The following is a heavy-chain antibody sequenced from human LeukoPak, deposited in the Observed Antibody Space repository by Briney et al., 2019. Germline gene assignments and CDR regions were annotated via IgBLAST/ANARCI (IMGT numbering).Heavy chain of an antibody. J-gene: IGHJ4*02. CDR2: ISGSAGST. CDR1: GFTFSSYA. V-gene: IGHV3-23*01. Sequence: GGSLRLSCTASGFTFSSYAMSWVRQAPGKGLEWVAAISGSAGSTYFADSVKGRFTISRDNAKKSLYLQVNSLRADDAAIYYCARDQRLLGYCSSTGCYPLYFANWGQGTLVTVSS. D-gene: IGHD2-2*01. CDR3: ARDQRLLGYCSSTGCYPLYFAN.